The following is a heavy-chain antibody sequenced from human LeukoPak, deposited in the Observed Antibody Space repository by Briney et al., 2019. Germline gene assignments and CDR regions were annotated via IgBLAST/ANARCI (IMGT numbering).Heavy chain of an antibody. CDR1: GFSLSTSGMC. CDR3: ARMVLGSSSSPVDY. CDR2: IDWDDDK. Sequence: SGPTLVNPTQTLTLTCTFSGFSLSTSGMCVSWIRQPPGKALEWLARIDWDDDKYYSTSLKTRLTISKDTSKNQVVLTMTNMDPVDTATYYCARMVLGSSSSPVDYWGQGTLVTVSS. V-gene: IGHV2-70*11. D-gene: IGHD6-6*01. J-gene: IGHJ4*02.